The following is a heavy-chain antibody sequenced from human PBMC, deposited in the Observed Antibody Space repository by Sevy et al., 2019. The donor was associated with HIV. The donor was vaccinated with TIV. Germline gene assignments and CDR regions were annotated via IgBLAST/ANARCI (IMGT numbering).Heavy chain of an antibody. J-gene: IGHJ4*02. CDR3: ARGAAVAGSFYFDY. D-gene: IGHD6-19*01. Sequence: SETLSLTCTVSGGPISSGAYYWNWFRQHPGKGLEWIGYIFYSGSTYYDPSLKSRLTISIDTSKNQFSLKLSSVRAADTAVYYCARGAAVAGSFYFDYWGQGTLVTVSS. CDR2: IFYSGST. CDR1: GGPISSGAYY. V-gene: IGHV4-31*03.